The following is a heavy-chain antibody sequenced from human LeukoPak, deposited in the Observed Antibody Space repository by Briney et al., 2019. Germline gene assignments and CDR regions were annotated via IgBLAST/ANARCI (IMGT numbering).Heavy chain of an antibody. Sequence: QPGGSLRLSCAASGFTFSSYAMHWVRQAPGKGLEWVAVISYDGSNKYYADSVKGRFTVSRDSSKDTLYLQMNSLRAEDTAVYFCARKALGYRLGYGDYWGQGTLVTVSS. J-gene: IGHJ4*02. CDR3: ARKALGYRLGYGDY. CDR1: GFTFSSYA. CDR2: ISYDGSNK. V-gene: IGHV3-30*04. D-gene: IGHD5-12*01.